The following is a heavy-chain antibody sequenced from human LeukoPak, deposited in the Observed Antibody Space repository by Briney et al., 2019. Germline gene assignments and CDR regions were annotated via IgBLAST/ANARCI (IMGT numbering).Heavy chain of an antibody. Sequence: SETLSLTCTASGGSISSGDYYWSWIRQPPGKGLEWIGYIYYSGSTYYNPSLKSRVTISVDTSKNQFSLKLSSVTAADTAVYYCARDSTYYYDSSGYYAPAGIWGQGTMVTVSS. V-gene: IGHV4-30-4*08. J-gene: IGHJ3*02. D-gene: IGHD3-22*01. CDR1: GGSISSGDYY. CDR3: ARDSTYYYDSSGYYAPAGI. CDR2: IYYSGST.